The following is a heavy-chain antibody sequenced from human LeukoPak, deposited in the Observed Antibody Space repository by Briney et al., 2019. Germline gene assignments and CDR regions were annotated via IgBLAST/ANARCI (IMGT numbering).Heavy chain of an antibody. D-gene: IGHD3-22*01. J-gene: IGHJ2*01. CDR2: ISYGGRT. CDR3: ARHYGSSGYYYIGYFDL. V-gene: IGHV4-39*01. CDR1: SGSVRSSRYY. Sequence: SETLSLTCTVSSGSVRSSRYYWGWIRQPPGKGLEWIGGISYGGRTYYNLSLKSRVSVSVAVDTSKDQFSLKLSSVTAADTAVYYCARHYGSSGYYYIGYFDLWGRGTLVTVSS.